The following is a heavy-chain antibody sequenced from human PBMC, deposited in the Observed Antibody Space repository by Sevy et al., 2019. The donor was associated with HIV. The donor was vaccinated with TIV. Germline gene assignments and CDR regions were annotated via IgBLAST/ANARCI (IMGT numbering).Heavy chain of an antibody. CDR2: IWHDGSNK. Sequence: GGSLRLSCAASGFTFSFHGMHWVRQAPGKGLEWVAFIWHDGSNKYFADSVKGRFTISRDNSKNTLFLQMNSLTLEDTAVYYCARETDNSARWLDPLGQGTLVTVSS. CDR1: GFTFSFHG. D-gene: IGHD4-4*01. J-gene: IGHJ5*02. CDR3: ARETDNSARWLDP. V-gene: IGHV3-30*02.